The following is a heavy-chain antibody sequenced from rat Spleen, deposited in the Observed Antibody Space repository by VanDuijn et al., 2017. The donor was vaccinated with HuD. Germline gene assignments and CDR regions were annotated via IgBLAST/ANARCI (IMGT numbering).Heavy chain of an antibody. D-gene: IGHD1-10*01. V-gene: IGHV5-31*01. CDR2: ITSTGGSI. CDR3: TSRGSNYRNWFAN. J-gene: IGHJ3*01. CDR1: GFTFNNYW. Sequence: EVQLVESGGDLVQPGRSLKLSCVASGFTFNNYWMSWIRQAPGKGPEWVASITSTGGSIYYPDSVKGRFVISKDNAKNTGYLQMNNLRSEDTAIYYCTSRGSNYRNWFANWGQGTLVTVSS.